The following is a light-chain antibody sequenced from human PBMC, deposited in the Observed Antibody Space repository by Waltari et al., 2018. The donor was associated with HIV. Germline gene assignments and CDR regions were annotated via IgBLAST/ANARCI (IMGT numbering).Light chain of an antibody. J-gene: IGKJ2*01. CDR2: AAS. CDR3: QKYNTAPYT. V-gene: IGKV1-27*01. Sequence: DIQMTQSPSSLSASVGDRVTITFRASQDIRNYLAWYQQKPGKVPKLLIYAASILQSGVPARFSGSEAGTDFTLTISSLQPEDVATYYCQKYNTAPYTFGQGTKLEIK. CDR1: QDIRNY.